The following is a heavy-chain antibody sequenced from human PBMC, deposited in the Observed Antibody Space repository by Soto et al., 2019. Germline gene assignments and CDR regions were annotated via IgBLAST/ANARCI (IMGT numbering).Heavy chain of an antibody. V-gene: IGHV3-21*01. J-gene: IGHJ4*02. CDR1: GFTFSSYA. CDR2: ILGSSAYI. CDR3: VRAFQDYRWGTYPSHC. D-gene: IGHD3-16*02. Sequence: PGGSLRLSCVASGFTFSSYAMNWVRQAPGQGLEWVSSILGSSAYIHYADSVKGRFTVSRDNDKSSLFLQMDGLRAEDTAVYYCVRAFQDYRWGTYPSHCWGQGVLVTVSS.